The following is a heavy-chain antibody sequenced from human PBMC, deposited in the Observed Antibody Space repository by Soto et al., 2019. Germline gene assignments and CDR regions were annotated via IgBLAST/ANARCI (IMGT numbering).Heavy chain of an antibody. Sequence: SETLSLTCTVSGGSVTNSSYYWGWIRQSPGKGLGWIGSVYYRGRSYSKSSVKSRVTISVDTSKNQFSLKLSSVTAADTAVYYCARDTVPAAIHYYYYGMDVWGQGSTVTVSS. CDR1: GGSVTNSSYY. CDR3: ARDTVPAAIHYYYYGMDV. J-gene: IGHJ6*02. D-gene: IGHD2-2*01. V-gene: IGHV4-39*07. CDR2: VYYRGRS.